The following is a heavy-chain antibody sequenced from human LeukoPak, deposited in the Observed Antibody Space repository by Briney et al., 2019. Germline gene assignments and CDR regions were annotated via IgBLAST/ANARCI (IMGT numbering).Heavy chain of an antibody. D-gene: IGHD6-6*01. CDR3: AREGSMTARPFVSIDY. CDR1: GGSIRTYY. CDR2: IHASGSA. V-gene: IGHV4-4*07. J-gene: IGHJ4*02. Sequence: SETLSLTCTVSGGSIRTYYWSWIRQPAGKALEWIGRIHASGSADYNPSLESRVSMSVDTSKNQFSLKLRSVTAADTAVYYCAREGSMTARPFVSIDYWGQGTLVTVSS.